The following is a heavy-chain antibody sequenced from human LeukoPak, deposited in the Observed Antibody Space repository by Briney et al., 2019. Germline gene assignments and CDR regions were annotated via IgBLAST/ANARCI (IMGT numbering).Heavy chain of an antibody. Sequence: MSSQTLSLTCTVSGGSISSGDYYWSWIRQPAGKGLEWIGRIYSSGSSNYNPSLKSRVTISVDTSKNQFSLKLSSVTAADTAVYYCARGRYGYYYGSGKVSSFDYWGQGTLVTVSS. J-gene: IGHJ4*02. V-gene: IGHV4-61*02. D-gene: IGHD3-10*01. CDR1: GGSISSGDYY. CDR3: ARGRYGYYYGSGKVSSFDY. CDR2: IYSSGSS.